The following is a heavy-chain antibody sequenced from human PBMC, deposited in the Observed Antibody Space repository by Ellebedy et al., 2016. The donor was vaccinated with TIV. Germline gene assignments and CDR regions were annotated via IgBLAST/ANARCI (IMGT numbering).Heavy chain of an antibody. D-gene: IGHD4-11*01. J-gene: IGHJ4*02. CDR2: ISSSGSII. Sequence: GESLKISCGASEFTFSTYSMNWVRQAPGKGLDWVSYISSSGSIIYYADSVKGRFTISRDNAKNLLYLQMNSLRAEDTAVYYCARDMGTTAASGLDYWGPGTLVTVSS. CDR3: ARDMGTTAASGLDY. CDR1: EFTFSTYS. V-gene: IGHV3-48*04.